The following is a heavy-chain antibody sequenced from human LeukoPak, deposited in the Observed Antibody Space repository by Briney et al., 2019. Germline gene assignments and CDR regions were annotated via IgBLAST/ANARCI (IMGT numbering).Heavy chain of an antibody. V-gene: IGHV4-59*01. D-gene: IGHD1-26*01. Sequence: PSETLSLTCTVSGNSISSYYWSWIRQPPGKGLEWIGYIYYSGSTNNNPSLKSRVTISVDTSKNQFSLKLSSVTAADTAVYHCARGTIVGLVPFEYWGQGTLVTVSS. CDR1: GNSISSYY. J-gene: IGHJ4*02. CDR2: IYYSGST. CDR3: ARGTIVGLVPFEY.